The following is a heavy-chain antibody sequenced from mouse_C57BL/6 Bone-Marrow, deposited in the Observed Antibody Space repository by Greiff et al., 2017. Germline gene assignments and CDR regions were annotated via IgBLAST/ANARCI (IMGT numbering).Heavy chain of an antibody. CDR3: ARYPFYYGSYYFDY. J-gene: IGHJ2*01. Sequence: VQLQQSGAELARPGASVKLSCKASGYTFTSYGISWVKQRTGQGLEWIGESYPRSGNTYYNEKFKGKATLTADKSSSTAYMELRSLTSEDSAVYFCARYPFYYGSYYFDYWGQGTTLTVSS. CDR1: GYTFTSYG. V-gene: IGHV1-81*01. CDR2: SYPRSGNT. D-gene: IGHD1-1*01.